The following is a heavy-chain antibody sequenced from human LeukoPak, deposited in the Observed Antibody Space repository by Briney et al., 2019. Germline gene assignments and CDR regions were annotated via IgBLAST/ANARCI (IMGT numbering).Heavy chain of an antibody. CDR3: AREVVTAIPGWFDP. CDR2: ISSSSTTI. V-gene: IGHV3-48*01. J-gene: IGHJ5*02. CDR1: GFTFSTYN. D-gene: IGHD2-21*02. Sequence: GGSLRLSCAASGFTFSTYNMNWVRQAPGQGLEWVSYISSSSTTIYYADSVKGRFTISRDNSKNTLYLQMNSLRAEDTAVYYCAREVVTAIPGWFDPWGQGTLVTVSS.